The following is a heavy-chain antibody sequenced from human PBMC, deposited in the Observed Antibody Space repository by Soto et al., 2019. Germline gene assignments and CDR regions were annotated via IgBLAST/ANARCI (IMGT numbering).Heavy chain of an antibody. V-gene: IGHV3-23*01. J-gene: IGHJ6*02. CDR1: GFTLSSYA. D-gene: IGHD3-10*01. CDR2: ISAGGDMT. CDR3: ARGDRGGSGSPARSYYSGWDV. Sequence: DVQLLESGGHWVQPGGSLRLSCSASGFTLSSYAMSWVRQAPGKGLEWVASISAGGDMTYNSDSVRGRFTISRDNSNNALFLQMHKLRIEDTAIYYCARGDRGGSGSPARSYYSGWDVWGQGATVIVS.